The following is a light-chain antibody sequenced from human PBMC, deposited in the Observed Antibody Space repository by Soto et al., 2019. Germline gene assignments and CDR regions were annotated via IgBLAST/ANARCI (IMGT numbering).Light chain of an antibody. V-gene: IGLV1-40*01. Sequence: QAVVTQPPSVSGAPGQRVTISCTGSSSNIGAGYDVHWYQQLPVTAPQLLIYGNSKRPSGVPDRFSGSKSGTSASLAITGLQAEDEADYYCQSYDSSLSVVFGGGTKLTVL. J-gene: IGLJ2*01. CDR1: SSNIGAGYD. CDR3: QSYDSSLSVV. CDR2: GNS.